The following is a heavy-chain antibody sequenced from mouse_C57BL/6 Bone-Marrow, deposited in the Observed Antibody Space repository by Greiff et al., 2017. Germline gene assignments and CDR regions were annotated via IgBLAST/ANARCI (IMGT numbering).Heavy chain of an antibody. CDR1: GYTFTSYW. V-gene: IGHV1-59*01. D-gene: IGHD2-3*01. CDR2: IDPSDSYT. CDR3: ERDGYYWFAY. J-gene: IGHJ3*01. Sequence: QVQLQQPGAELVRPGTSVKLSCKASGYTFTSYWMHWVKQRPGQGLEWIGVIDPSDSYTNYNQKFKGKATLTVDTSSSTADMQLSSLTSEDSAVYYCERDGYYWFAYWGQGTLVTVSA.